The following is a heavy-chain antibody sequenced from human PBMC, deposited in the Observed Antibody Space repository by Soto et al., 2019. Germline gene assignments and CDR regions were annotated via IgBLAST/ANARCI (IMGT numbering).Heavy chain of an antibody. CDR3: ARERGSKSIAARVAFDI. V-gene: IGHV3-11*01. D-gene: IGHD6-6*01. Sequence: GGSLRLSCAASGFTFSDYYMSWIRQAPGKGLEWVSYISSSGSTIYYADSVKGRFTISRDNAKNSLYLQMNSLRAEDTAVYYCARERGSKSIAARVAFDIWGQGTMVTVSS. J-gene: IGHJ3*02. CDR1: GFTFSDYY. CDR2: ISSSGSTI.